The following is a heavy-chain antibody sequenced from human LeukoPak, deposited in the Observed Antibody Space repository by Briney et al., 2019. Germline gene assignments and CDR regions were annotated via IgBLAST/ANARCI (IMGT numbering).Heavy chain of an antibody. V-gene: IGHV5-51*01. CDR1: GYRFTSYW. D-gene: IGHD2-2*01. J-gene: IGHJ6*02. CDR3: ARGLVDVTGAIDYYGLDV. CDR2: FYPGDSET. Sequence: GESLKISCKGSGYRFTSYWIGWVRQMPGKGLEWMGIFYPGDSETRYSPSFQGQVTMSADKSVNTAYLQWSSLKASDTAMYYCARGLVDVTGAIDYYGLDVRGQGTTVTVSS.